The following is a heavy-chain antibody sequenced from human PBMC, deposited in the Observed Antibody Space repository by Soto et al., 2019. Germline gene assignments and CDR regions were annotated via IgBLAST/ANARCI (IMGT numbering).Heavy chain of an antibody. Sequence: SETLSLTCAVSGYSISNGYYWAWIRQPPGKGLEWIGYIYHSGSTYYNPSLKSRATISVDRSKNQFSLKLSSVTAADTAVYYCASLRGFWSGYYIDYWGQGTLVTVSS. CDR3: ASLRGFWSGYYIDY. CDR1: GYSISNGYY. J-gene: IGHJ4*02. V-gene: IGHV4-38-2*01. D-gene: IGHD3-3*01. CDR2: IYHSGST.